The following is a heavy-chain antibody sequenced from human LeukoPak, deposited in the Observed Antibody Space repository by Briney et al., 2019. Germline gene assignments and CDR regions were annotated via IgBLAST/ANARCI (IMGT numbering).Heavy chain of an antibody. D-gene: IGHD6-19*01. CDR2: IWYDGSNK. CDR3: AREVAVAGRTGYFDL. Sequence: GRSLRLSCAASGFTFSSYGMHWVRQAPGKGLEWVAVIWYDGSNKYYADSVKGRFTISRVNSKNTLYLQMNSLRAEDTAVYYCAREVAVAGRTGYFDLWGRGTLVTVSS. J-gene: IGHJ2*01. CDR1: GFTFSSYG. V-gene: IGHV3-33*01.